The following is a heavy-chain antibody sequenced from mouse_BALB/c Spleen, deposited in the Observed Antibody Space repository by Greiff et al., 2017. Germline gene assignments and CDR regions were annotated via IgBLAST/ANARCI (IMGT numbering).Heavy chain of an antibody. Sequence: QVQLKESGPGLVEPSQSLSITCTVSGFSLTGYGVNWVRQPPGKGLEWLGMIWGDGSTDYNSALKSRLSLSKDNSKSQVFLKMNSLQTDDTAMYYCARNERDGYYAMDYWGQGTSVTVSS. V-gene: IGHV2-6-7*01. CDR2: IWGDGST. CDR3: ARNERDGYYAMDY. D-gene: IGHD3-3*01. CDR1: GFSLTGYG. J-gene: IGHJ4*01.